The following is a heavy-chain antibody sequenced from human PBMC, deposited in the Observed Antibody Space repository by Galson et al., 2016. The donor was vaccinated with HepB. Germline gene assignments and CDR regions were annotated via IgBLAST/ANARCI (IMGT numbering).Heavy chain of an antibody. CDR2: SIPIFGAP. D-gene: IGHD6-13*01. J-gene: IGHJ5*02. V-gene: IGHV1-69*13. CDR3: ARDNSTWPSKLFDP. Sequence: SVKVSCKASGVSLNTNAISWVRQAPGQGLEWMGGSIPIFGAPNYAQRFLGRLAITADETSSTVYMELSSLRSEDTAVYYCARDNSTWPSKLFDPWGQGTLVTVSS. CDR1: GVSLNTNA.